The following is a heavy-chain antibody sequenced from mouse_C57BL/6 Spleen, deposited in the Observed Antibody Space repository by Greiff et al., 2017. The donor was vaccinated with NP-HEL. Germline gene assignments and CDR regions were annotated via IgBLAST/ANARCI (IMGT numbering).Heavy chain of an antibody. CDR2: IDPENGDT. Sequence: EVQLQQSGAELVRPGASVKLSCTASGFNIKDDYMHWVKQRPEQGLEWIGWIDPENGDTEYASKFQGKATITADTSSNTAYLQLSSLTSEDTAVYYCTNYYGSSYGFAYGGQGTLVTVAA. CDR1: GFNIKDDY. CDR3: TNYYGSSYGFAY. V-gene: IGHV14-4*01. D-gene: IGHD1-1*01. J-gene: IGHJ3*01.